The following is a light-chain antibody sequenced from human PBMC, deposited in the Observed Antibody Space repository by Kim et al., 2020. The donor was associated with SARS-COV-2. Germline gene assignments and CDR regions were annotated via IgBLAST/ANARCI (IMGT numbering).Light chain of an antibody. J-gene: IGLJ2*01. CDR2: QDS. CDR1: QLGDKY. Sequence: SYELTQPPSVSVSPGQTASITCSGDQLGDKYACWYQQKPGQSPVLVIYQDSKRPSGIPERFSGSNSGNTATLTISWTQAMDEADYYCQAWDSSTHVVFGGGTQLTVL. V-gene: IGLV3-1*01. CDR3: QAWDSSTHVV.